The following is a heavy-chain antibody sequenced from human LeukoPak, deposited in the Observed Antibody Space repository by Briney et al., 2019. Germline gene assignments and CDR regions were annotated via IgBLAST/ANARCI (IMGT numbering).Heavy chain of an antibody. CDR2: IYYSGST. Sequence: SETLSLTCTVSGGSISSYYWSWIRQPPGKGLEWIGYIYYSGSTNYNHSLKSRVTISVDTSKNQFSLKLSSVTAADTAVYYCASFKGYDFWSGYFYSWFDPWGQGTLVTVSS. CDR3: ASFKGYDFWSGYFYSWFDP. V-gene: IGHV4-59*01. D-gene: IGHD3-3*01. J-gene: IGHJ5*02. CDR1: GGSISSYY.